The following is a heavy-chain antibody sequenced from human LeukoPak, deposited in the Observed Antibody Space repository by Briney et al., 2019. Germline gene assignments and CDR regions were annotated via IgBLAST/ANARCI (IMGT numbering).Heavy chain of an antibody. Sequence: PGGSLRLSCAASGFTFSSYSMNWVRQAPGKGQEWVSYISTSSTTIYYADSVKGRFTISRDNAKNSLYLQMNSLRVEDTAVYYCASELAYYFDSWGQGTLVTVSS. V-gene: IGHV3-48*04. J-gene: IGHJ4*02. CDR1: GFTFSSYS. D-gene: IGHD2-21*01. CDR3: ASELAYYFDS. CDR2: ISTSSTTI.